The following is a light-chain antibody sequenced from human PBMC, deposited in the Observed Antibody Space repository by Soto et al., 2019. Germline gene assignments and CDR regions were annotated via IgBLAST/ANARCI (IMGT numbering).Light chain of an antibody. CDR1: QSINTW. V-gene: IGKV1-5*01. Sequence: DLQMTQSPSTLSGSLGDSVTIXXRANQSINTWLAWYQQKPGEAPKLXIYDASALPRGVPSRFSGSGSGTKFTLTIASLQPDDFATYYCQQYETFSGTFGPGTKVDIK. CDR3: QQYETFSGT. CDR2: DAS. J-gene: IGKJ1*01.